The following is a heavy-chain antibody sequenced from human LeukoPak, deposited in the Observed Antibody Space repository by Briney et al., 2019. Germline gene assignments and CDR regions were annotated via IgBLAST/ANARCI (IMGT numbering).Heavy chain of an antibody. J-gene: IGHJ4*02. CDR3: AKAEYDIGPKSGCRFGS. V-gene: IGHV3-23*01. Sequence: PGGSLRLSCAPSGFTFSTYGMSWVRQAPGKGLEWVSAISGSGGSTYYADSVKGRFTISRDNSKNTLYLQMNSLRAEDTAVYYCAKAEYDIGPKSGCRFGSWGQGTLVTVSS. CDR2: ISGSGGST. CDR1: GFTFSTYG. D-gene: IGHD3-3*01.